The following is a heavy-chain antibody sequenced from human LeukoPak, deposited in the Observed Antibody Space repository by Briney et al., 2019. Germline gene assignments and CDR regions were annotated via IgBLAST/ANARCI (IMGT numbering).Heavy chain of an antibody. CDR1: GYTFTGYY. Sequence: ASLKVSCKASGYTFTGYYMHWVRQAPRQGLGWMGWINPNSGGTNYAQKFQGRVTMTRDTSISTAYMELSRLRSDDTAVYYCARSPPNYYDSSGYLLRDNWFDPWGQGTLVTVSS. V-gene: IGHV1-2*02. D-gene: IGHD3-22*01. CDR2: INPNSGGT. J-gene: IGHJ5*02. CDR3: ARSPPNYYDSSGYLLRDNWFDP.